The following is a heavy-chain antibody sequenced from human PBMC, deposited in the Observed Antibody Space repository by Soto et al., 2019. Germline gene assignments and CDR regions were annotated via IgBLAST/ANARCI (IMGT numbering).Heavy chain of an antibody. CDR2: ISSSGTTV. J-gene: IGHJ4*01. CDR3: ARDQLGGYFDY. Sequence: PGGSLRLSCAASGFTFSTYEMNWVRQAPGKGLEWVSYISSSGTTVYYADSVKGRVTISRDNAKNSLFLQMNSLRAEDTAVYYCARDQLGGYFDYWGQGAMVTVYS. D-gene: IGHD6-6*01. V-gene: IGHV3-48*03. CDR1: GFTFSTYE.